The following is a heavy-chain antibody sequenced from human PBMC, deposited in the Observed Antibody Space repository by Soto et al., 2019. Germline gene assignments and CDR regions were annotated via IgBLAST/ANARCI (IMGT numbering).Heavy chain of an antibody. J-gene: IGHJ4*02. Sequence: GGSLRLSCAASGFTFSSYAMNWVRQAPGKGLEWVSDISDSGGSTYYADSVKGRFTISRDNSKNTLYLQMNSLRVEDTAVYYCAKGYSDPSRYFDYWGQGTLVTAPQ. CDR1: GFTFSSYA. D-gene: IGHD3-10*01. CDR3: AKGYSDPSRYFDY. CDR2: ISDSGGST. V-gene: IGHV3-23*01.